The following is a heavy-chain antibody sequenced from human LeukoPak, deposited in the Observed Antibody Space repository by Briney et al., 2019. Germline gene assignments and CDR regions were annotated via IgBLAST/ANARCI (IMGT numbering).Heavy chain of an antibody. CDR2: INHSGST. CDR3: ATKPAMVRGVIGTN. V-gene: IGHV4-34*01. D-gene: IGHD3-10*01. Sequence: SETLSLTCAAYGGSFSGYYWSWIRQPPGKGLEWIGEINHSGSTNYNPSLKSRVTISVDTSKNQFSLKLSSVTAADTAVYYCATKPAMVRGVIGTNWGQGTLVTVSS. J-gene: IGHJ4*02. CDR1: GGSFSGYY.